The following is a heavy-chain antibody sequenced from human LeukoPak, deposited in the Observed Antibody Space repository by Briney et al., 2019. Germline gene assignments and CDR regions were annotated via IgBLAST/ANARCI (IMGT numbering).Heavy chain of an antibody. J-gene: IGHJ4*02. D-gene: IGHD4-17*01. V-gene: IGHV3-23*01. CDR2: ISGSGGST. Sequence: GGSLRLSCAASGFTFSSYAMSWVRQAPGKGLEWVSAISGSGGSTYYADSVKGWFTISRDNSKNTLYLQMNSLRAEDTAVYYCAKVGPHIDYGDYVYDYWGQGTLVTVSS. CDR3: AKVGPHIDYGDYVYDY. CDR1: GFTFSSYA.